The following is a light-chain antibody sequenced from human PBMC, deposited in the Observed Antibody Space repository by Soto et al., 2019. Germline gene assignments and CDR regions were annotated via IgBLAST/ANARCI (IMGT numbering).Light chain of an antibody. J-gene: IGLJ1*01. CDR2: DVS. CDR1: SSDVGGYNY. Sequence: SALTQPASVSGSPGHSITISCTGTSSDVGGYNYVSWYQQHPGKAPKLMIYDVSNRPSGVSNRFSGSKSGNTASLTISGLQAEDEADYYCSSYTSSSTLSYVFGTGTKVTVL. CDR3: SSYTSSSTLSYV. V-gene: IGLV2-14*01.